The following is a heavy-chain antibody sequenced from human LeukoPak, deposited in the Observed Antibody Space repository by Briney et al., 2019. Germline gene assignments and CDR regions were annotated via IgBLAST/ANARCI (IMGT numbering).Heavy chain of an antibody. V-gene: IGHV1-18*01. CDR1: GYTFTSYG. Sequence: ASVKVSCKASGYTFTSYGISWVRQAPGQGLEWMGWISAYNGNTNYAQKLQGRVTMATDTSTSTAYMELRSLRSDDTAAYYCARDLFRGAVPRETFDYWGQGTLVTVSS. D-gene: IGHD3-10*01. CDR2: ISAYNGNT. J-gene: IGHJ4*02. CDR3: ARDLFRGAVPRETFDY.